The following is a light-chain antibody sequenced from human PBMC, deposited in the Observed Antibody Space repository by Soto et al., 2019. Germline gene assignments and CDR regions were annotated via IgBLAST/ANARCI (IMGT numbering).Light chain of an antibody. CDR2: LGS. J-gene: IGKJ2*02. Sequence: DIVMTQSPLSLPVTPGEPASISCRSSQSLLHSNGYNYLDWYLQKPGQSPQLLIYLGSSRASGVPDRFSGSGSGTDFTLKISRVEAEDVGVYCSMQALQTPWTFGQGTKLEIK. CDR1: QSLLHSNGYNY. V-gene: IGKV2-28*01. CDR3: MQALQTPWT.